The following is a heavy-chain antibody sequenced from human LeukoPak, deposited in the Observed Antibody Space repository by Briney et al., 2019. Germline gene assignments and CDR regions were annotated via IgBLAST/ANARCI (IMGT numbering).Heavy chain of an antibody. CDR2: IIPIFGTA. Sequence: GSSVKVSCKASGGTFSSYAISWVRQAPGQGLEWMGGIIPIFGTANYAQKFQGRVTITADKSTSTAYMELSSLRSEYTAVYYCARDGGEAAAGTYGWFDPWGQGTLVTVSS. CDR3: ARDGGEAAAGTYGWFDP. D-gene: IGHD6-13*01. V-gene: IGHV1-69*06. CDR1: GGTFSSYA. J-gene: IGHJ5*02.